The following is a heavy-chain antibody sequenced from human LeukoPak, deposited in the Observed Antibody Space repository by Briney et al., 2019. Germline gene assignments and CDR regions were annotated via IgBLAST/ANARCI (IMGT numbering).Heavy chain of an antibody. CDR3: AREGGYDPFEY. D-gene: IGHD5-12*01. V-gene: IGHV3-74*01. J-gene: IGHJ4*02. CDR1: GITFSYYW. CDR2: IDADGRTA. Sequence: GGSLRLSCAAAGITFSYYWMHWVRQAPGKGLVWVSRIDADGRTATYADSVKGRFTISRDNAKNTLYLQMNSLRAEDTAVYYCAREGGYDPFEYWGQGTLVTVST.